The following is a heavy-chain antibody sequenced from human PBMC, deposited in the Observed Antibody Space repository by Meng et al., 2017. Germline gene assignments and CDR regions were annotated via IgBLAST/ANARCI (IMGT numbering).Heavy chain of an antibody. J-gene: IGHJ4*02. CDR1: GFTFSSYA. Sequence: QVQLVDAGGGVVQPGRSLRLSCASCGFTFSSYAMHWVRQAPGKGLGWVAVISYDGSNKYYADSVKGRFTISRDNSKNTLYLQMNSLRAEDTAVYYCARVGMADPPDWGQGTLVTVSS. CDR3: ARVGMADPPD. CDR2: ISYDGSNK. D-gene: IGHD5-24*01. V-gene: IGHV3-30*01.